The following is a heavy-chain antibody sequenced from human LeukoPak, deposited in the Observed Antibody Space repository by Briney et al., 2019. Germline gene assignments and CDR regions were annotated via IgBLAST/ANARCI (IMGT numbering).Heavy chain of an antibody. D-gene: IGHD3-22*01. CDR3: AKVRYYYDSSDYYSPYFDY. V-gene: IGHV3-9*01. CDR2: ISWNSGHI. CDR1: GFTFDGYA. J-gene: IGHJ4*02. Sequence: GRSLRLSCAASGFTFDGYAMHWVRQAPGKGLEWVSGISWNSGHIDYADSVKGRFTISRDNAKNSLYLQMNSLRAEDTALYYCAKVRYYYDSSDYYSPYFDYWGQGTLVTVSS.